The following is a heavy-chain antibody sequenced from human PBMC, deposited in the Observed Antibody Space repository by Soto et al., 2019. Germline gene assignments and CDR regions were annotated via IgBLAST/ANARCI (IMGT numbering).Heavy chain of an antibody. V-gene: IGHV3-30-3*01. CDR2: ISYDGSNK. CDR1: GFTFSSYA. CDR3: ARAQGYYVWGTPWAP. Sequence: PGGSLRLSCAASGFTFSSYAMHWVRQAPGKGLEWVAVISYDGSNKYYADSVKGRFTISTDNSKNTLYLQMNSLRAEDTAVYYCARAQGYYVWGTPWAPWGKGTLVTVPS. D-gene: IGHD3-10*02. J-gene: IGHJ5*02.